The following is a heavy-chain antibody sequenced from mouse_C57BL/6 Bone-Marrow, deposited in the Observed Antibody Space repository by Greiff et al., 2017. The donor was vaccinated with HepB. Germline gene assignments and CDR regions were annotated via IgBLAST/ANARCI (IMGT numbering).Heavy chain of an antibody. D-gene: IGHD1-1*01. V-gene: IGHV7-1*01. CDR2: SRNKANDYTT. Sequence: EVQLVESGGGLVQSGRSLRLSCATSGFTFSDFYMEWVRQAPGKGLEWIAASRNKANDYTTEYSASVKGRFIVSRDTSQSILYLQMNALRAEDTAIYYCARDATTVVAGNAMDYWGQGTSVTVSS. CDR3: ARDATTVVAGNAMDY. J-gene: IGHJ4*01. CDR1: GFTFSDFY.